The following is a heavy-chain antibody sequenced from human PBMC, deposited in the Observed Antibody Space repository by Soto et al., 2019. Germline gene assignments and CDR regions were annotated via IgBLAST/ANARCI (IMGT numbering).Heavy chain of an antibody. V-gene: IGHV4-31*03. J-gene: IGHJ5*02. CDR3: ARSGTP. CDR2: TYYRGST. D-gene: IGHD1-1*01. Sequence: QVQLQESRPGLVKPSQTLSLTCTFSGGSISSGGCYWSWIRQHPGKGLDWSGYTYYRGSTYYHPSLKSRVTISVDTSKNQFSLKLSSLSAADTAVYYCARSGTPWGQGTLVTVSS. CDR1: GGSISSGGCY.